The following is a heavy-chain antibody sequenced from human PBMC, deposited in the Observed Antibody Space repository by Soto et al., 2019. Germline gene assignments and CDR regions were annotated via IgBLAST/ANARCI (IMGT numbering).Heavy chain of an antibody. CDR2: INSDGSST. CDR1: GFTFSTYW. CDR3: ARGMAVAGTGHRLIFDY. Sequence: GGSLRLSCAASGFTFSTYWMHWVRQAPGKGLVWVSRINSDGSSTTYADSVKGRFTISRDNAKNTLYLQMNSLRAEDTAVYYCARGMAVAGTGHRLIFDYWGQGTLVTVSS. J-gene: IGHJ4*02. V-gene: IGHV3-74*03. D-gene: IGHD6-19*01.